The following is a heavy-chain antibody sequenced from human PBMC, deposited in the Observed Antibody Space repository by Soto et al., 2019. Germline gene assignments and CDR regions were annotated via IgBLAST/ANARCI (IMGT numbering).Heavy chain of an antibody. J-gene: IGHJ5*02. V-gene: IGHV4-39*01. D-gene: IGHD3-10*01. CDR1: GGSISSSSYY. CDR3: ARHGADYYGSGSYFDP. CDR2: IYYSGST. Sequence: ETLSLTCTVSGGSISSSSYYWGWIRQPPGKGLEWIGSIYYSGSTYYNPPLKSRVTISVDTSKNQFSLKLSSVTAADTAVYYCARHGADYYGSGSYFDPWGQGTLVTVSS.